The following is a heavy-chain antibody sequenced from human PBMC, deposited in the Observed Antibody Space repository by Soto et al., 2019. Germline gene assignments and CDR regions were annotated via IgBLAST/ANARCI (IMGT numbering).Heavy chain of an antibody. D-gene: IGHD3-10*01. CDR2: IWYDGSNK. CDR1: GFTFSSYG. J-gene: IGHJ5*02. Sequence: QVQLVESGGGVVQPGRSLRLSCAASGFTFSSYGMHWVRQAPGKGLEWVAVIWYDGSNKYYADSVKGRFTISRDNSKNTLYLQMNSLRAEDTAVYYCVREGVLLWFGEPRRWFDPWGQGTLVTVSS. V-gene: IGHV3-33*01. CDR3: VREGVLLWFGEPRRWFDP.